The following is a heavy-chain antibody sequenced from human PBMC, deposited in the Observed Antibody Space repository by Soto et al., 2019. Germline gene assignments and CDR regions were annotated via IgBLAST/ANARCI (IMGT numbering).Heavy chain of an antibody. CDR2: IYYSGST. CDR3: ARRYGPGFDY. J-gene: IGHJ4*02. CDR1: GGSISSYY. Sequence: QVQLQESGPGLEKPSETVSLTCTDCGGSISSYYWSWIRQPPGKELECIGYIYYSGSTNYNPSLKSRVTISVDTSKNQFSLKLSSVTAADTAVYYCARRYGPGFDYWGQGTLVTVSS. V-gene: IGHV4-59*08. D-gene: IGHD4-17*01.